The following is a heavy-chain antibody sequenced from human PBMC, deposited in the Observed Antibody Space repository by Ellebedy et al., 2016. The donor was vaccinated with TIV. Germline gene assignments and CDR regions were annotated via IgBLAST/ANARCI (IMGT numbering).Heavy chain of an antibody. J-gene: IGHJ6*02. CDR3: ARLRYFYASGPKYSYYGMDV. D-gene: IGHD3-10*01. V-gene: IGHV4-39*01. CDR2: IYYRGRP. Sequence: MPSETLSLTCSVSGGPISSSTYYWGWIRQPPGKGLEWIGSIYYRGRPYSHPSHKSRVTISVDTSETQFSLTLRSVTAADTAIYYCARLRYFYASGPKYSYYGMDVWGQGTTVTVSS. CDR1: GGPISSSTYY.